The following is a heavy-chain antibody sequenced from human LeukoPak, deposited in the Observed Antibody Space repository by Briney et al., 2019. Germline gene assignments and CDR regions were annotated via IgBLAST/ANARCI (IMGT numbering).Heavy chain of an antibody. Sequence: ASVKVSCKASGYTFTGYYMHWVRQAPGQGLEWMGWINPNSGGTNYAQKFQGRVTMTRDTSISTAYMELSRLRSDDTAVYYCAREGTVYGSGPSLPYYYYGMDVWGQGTTVTVSS. CDR1: GYTFTGYY. D-gene: IGHD3-10*01. CDR3: AREGTVYGSGPSLPYYYYGMDV. V-gene: IGHV1-2*02. J-gene: IGHJ6*02. CDR2: INPNSGGT.